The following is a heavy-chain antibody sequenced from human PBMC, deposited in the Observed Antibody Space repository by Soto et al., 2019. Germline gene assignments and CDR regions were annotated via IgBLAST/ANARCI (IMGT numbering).Heavy chain of an antibody. CDR2: IYNGGGT. V-gene: IGHV3-53*02. D-gene: IGHD6-6*01. CDR3: ASTRGSSYDY. CDR1: GFTVSGNY. Sequence: EVQLVETGGGLIQPGGSLRLSCAASGFTVSGNYMSWVRQAPGKGLEWVSVIYNGGGTYYADSVKGRFTISRDXXKNTLYLQMNSLRAEDTAVYYCASTRGSSYDYWGQGTLVTVSS. J-gene: IGHJ4*02.